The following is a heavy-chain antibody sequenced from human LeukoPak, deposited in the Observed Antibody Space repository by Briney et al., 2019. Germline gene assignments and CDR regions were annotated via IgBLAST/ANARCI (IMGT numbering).Heavy chain of an antibody. CDR2: IESKTDGGTT. J-gene: IGHJ4*02. D-gene: IGHD3-22*01. CDR1: GFSLSNAW. Sequence: GGSLRLSCAASGFSLSNAWMSWVRQAPGKGLEWVGRIESKTDGGTTDYAAPVKGRFTISRDDSKNTVFLQMNSLKTEDTAVYYCTTVGDIVVVIDGGQGTLVTVSS. V-gene: IGHV3-15*04. CDR3: TTVGDIVVVID.